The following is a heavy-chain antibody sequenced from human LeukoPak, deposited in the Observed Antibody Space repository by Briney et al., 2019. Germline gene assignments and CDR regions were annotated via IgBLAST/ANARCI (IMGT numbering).Heavy chain of an antibody. J-gene: IGHJ4*02. CDR3: ARLSYDYVWGSYRYAIDY. CDR1: GGSISSYY. Sequence: KPSETLSLTCTVSGGSISSYYWSWIRQPPGKGLEWIGYIYYSGSTNYNPSLKSRVTISVDTSKNQFSLKLSSVTAADTAVYYCARLSYDYVWGSYRYAIDYWGQGTLVTVSS. D-gene: IGHD3-16*02. V-gene: IGHV4-59*08. CDR2: IYYSGST.